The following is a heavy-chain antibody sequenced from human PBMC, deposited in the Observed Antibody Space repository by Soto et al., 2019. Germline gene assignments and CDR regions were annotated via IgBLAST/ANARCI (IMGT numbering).Heavy chain of an antibody. V-gene: IGHV3-9*01. CDR1: GFYFDNYA. CDR3: LISTENFYADFDY. J-gene: IGHJ4*02. D-gene: IGHD2-8*01. Sequence: EKQLVESGGCLAQPGRSLRLSCVTSGFYFDNYAMHWVRQGPGKGPEWVSGLSGNSDIVAYADSVKGRFTISRDNAKKSLYLQMNNLRPEDTGLYYCLISTENFYADFDYWGQGTLVTVSS. CDR2: LSGNSDIV.